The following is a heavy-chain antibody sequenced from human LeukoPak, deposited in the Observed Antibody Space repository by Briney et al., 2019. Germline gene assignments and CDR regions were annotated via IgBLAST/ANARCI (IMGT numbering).Heavy chain of an antibody. V-gene: IGHV3-7*01. D-gene: IGHD4-17*01. CDR2: IKQDGSET. J-gene: IGHJ4*02. CDR3: ARWFLGRGDYGIGFAY. Sequence: GGSLRLSCTASAFTFSSYWMSWVRQAPGKGLEWVANIKQDGSETYYVDSVKGRFTISRDNTKNSLYLQMNSLRAEDTAVYYCARWFLGRGDYGIGFAYWGQGTLVTVSS. CDR1: AFTFSSYW.